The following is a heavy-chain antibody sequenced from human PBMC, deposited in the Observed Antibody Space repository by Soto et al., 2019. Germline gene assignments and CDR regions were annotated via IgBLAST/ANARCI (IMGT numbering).Heavy chain of an antibody. CDR3: ARATGTLRSRNCDY. V-gene: IGHV4-31*03. CDR2: IYHTGST. D-gene: IGHD1-1*01. CDR1: GGSISTVGHY. J-gene: IGHJ4*02. Sequence: ASETLALTCSVSGGSISTVGHYWTCFRQPPGKGLEWIGSIYHTGSTYYSKSLRSRLTMSVDTSKSQFSLRLSSVTAADTAVYYCARATGTLRSRNCDYWGQGSLVT.